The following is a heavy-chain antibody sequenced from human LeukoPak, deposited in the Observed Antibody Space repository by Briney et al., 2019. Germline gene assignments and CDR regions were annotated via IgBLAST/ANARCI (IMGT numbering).Heavy chain of an antibody. CDR3: ASVGPYYGSGSIDY. D-gene: IGHD3-10*01. V-gene: IGHV4-59*01. Sequence: SETLSLTCTVSGGSISSYYWSWIRQPPGKGLEWIGYIYYSGSTNYNPSLKSRATISVDTSKNQFSLKLSSVTAADTAVYYCASVGPYYGSGSIDYWGQGTLVTVSS. CDR1: GGSISSYY. J-gene: IGHJ4*02. CDR2: IYYSGST.